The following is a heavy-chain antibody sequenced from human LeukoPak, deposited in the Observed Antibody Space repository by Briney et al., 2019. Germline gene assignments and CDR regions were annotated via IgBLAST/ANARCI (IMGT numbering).Heavy chain of an antibody. CDR2: IRGAEGGT. Sequence: PGGSLRLSCAASGFTINTFIMNWVRQAPGKGLEWVSTIRGAEGGTYYADSVKGRFTISRDNFENTPYLQMNYLREEDTALYYCAKAFSSGWSPFDYWGQGALVTVSS. V-gene: IGHV3-23*01. CDR1: GFTINTFI. J-gene: IGHJ4*02. D-gene: IGHD6-19*01. CDR3: AKAFSSGWSPFDY.